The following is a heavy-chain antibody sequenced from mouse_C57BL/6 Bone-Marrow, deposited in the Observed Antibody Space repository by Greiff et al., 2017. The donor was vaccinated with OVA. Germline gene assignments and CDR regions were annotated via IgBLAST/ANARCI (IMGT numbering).Heavy chain of an antibody. V-gene: IGHV5-2*03. CDR2: INSDGGST. J-gene: IGHJ2*01. D-gene: IGHD2-5*01. CDR1: EYEFPSHA. Sequence: EVMLVESGGGLVQPGESLKLSCESNEYEFPSHAMSWVRKTPEKRLELVAAINSDGGSTYYPDTMERRFIISRDNTKKTLYLQMSSLRSEDTALYYCASYYSNFYFDDWGQGTTLTVSS. CDR3: ASYYSNFYFDD.